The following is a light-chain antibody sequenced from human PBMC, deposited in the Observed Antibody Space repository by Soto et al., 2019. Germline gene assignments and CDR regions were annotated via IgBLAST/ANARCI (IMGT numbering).Light chain of an antibody. CDR3: QHYGSSPQT. Sequence: EIVLTQSPGTLSLSPGERATLSCRASQSVTNNYLAWYQQKPGQAPSLLIYAASSRATGIPDKFSGSGSGTDFTLTISRLEPEDFAVYYCQHYGSSPQTCGQGTKV. V-gene: IGKV3-20*01. CDR1: QSVTNNY. CDR2: AAS. J-gene: IGKJ1*01.